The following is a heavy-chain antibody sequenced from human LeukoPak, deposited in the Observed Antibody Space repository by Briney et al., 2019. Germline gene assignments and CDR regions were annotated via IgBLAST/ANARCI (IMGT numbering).Heavy chain of an antibody. CDR3: GRDLGCSSTSCYTDYYYYMDV. Sequence: SVKVSYKASGGTFSSYAISWVRQAPGQGLEWMGGIIPIFGTANYAQKFQGRVTITTDESTSTAYMELSSLRSEDTAVYYCGRDLGCSSTSCYTDYYYYMDVWGKGTTVTVSS. V-gene: IGHV1-69*05. D-gene: IGHD2-2*02. CDR2: IIPIFGTA. J-gene: IGHJ6*03. CDR1: GGTFSSYA.